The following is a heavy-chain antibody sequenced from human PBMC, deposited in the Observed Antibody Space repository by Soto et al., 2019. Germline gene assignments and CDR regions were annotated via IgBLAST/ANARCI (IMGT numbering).Heavy chain of an antibody. CDR3: ARVIAAAGGRRYFDV. D-gene: IGHD6-13*01. J-gene: IGHJ2*01. V-gene: IGHV3-11*05. Sequence: QVQLVESGGGLVKLGGSLRLSCAASGFTFSDYYMSWLRQAPGKGLEWVSYINSSSTYTNYADSVKGRFTISRDNANNSLYLQMNSLRAEDTAVYYCARVIAAAGGRRYFDVWGRGTLVTVSS. CDR2: INSSSTYT. CDR1: GFTFSDYY.